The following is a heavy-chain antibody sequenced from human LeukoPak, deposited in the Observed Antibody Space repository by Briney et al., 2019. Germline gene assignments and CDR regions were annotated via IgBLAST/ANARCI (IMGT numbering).Heavy chain of an antibody. CDR1: GFIFNNYA. J-gene: IGHJ4*02. V-gene: IGHV3-9*01. D-gene: IGHD6-19*01. CDR2: ISWNSGTI. CDR3: AKDNRRHYTSGPNPDPLH. Sequence: GGSLRLSCAGSGFIFNNYAMHWVRQPPGKGLEWVSGISWNSGTIDYADSVRGRFTISRDNAKNSLYLQMDSLRVEDTAFYYCAKDNRRHYTSGPNPDPLHWGQGARVTVSS.